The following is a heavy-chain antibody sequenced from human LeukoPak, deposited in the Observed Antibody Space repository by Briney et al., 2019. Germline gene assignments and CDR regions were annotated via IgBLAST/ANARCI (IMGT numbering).Heavy chain of an antibody. Sequence: GGSLRLSCAASGFTFSGSWMDWVRQAPGKGLEWVANIDQDGSETYYVDSAKGRFTISRDNAKNSLYLQMDSLRVEDTAMYYCTKALDFWGQGTLVTVSS. J-gene: IGHJ4*02. CDR1: GFTFSGSW. CDR3: TKALDF. V-gene: IGHV3-7*01. CDR2: IDQDGSET.